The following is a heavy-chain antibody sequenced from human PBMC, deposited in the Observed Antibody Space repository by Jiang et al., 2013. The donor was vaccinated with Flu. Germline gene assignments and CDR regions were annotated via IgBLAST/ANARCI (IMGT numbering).Heavy chain of an antibody. V-gene: IGHV3-30*02. CDR2: IRYDGSNN. CDR1: GFTFSTYG. Sequence: QLLESGGGLVQPGGSLRLSCAASGFTFSTYGMHWVRQAPGQGLEWVAFIRYDGSNNYYADSVKGRFTISRDNSKNTLYLQMNSLRPEDTAVYYCAKGGSSWYTMDYWGQGTLVTVSS. D-gene: IGHD6-13*01. J-gene: IGHJ4*02. CDR3: AKGGSSWYTMDY.